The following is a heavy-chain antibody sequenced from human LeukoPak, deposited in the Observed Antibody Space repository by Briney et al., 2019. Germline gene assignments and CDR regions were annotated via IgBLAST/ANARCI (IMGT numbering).Heavy chain of an antibody. Sequence: SETLSLTRTVSGGSISRYYWSWIRQPPGKGLEWIGYIYYSGSTNYNPSLKSRVTISVDTSKNQFSLKLSSVTAADTAVYYCARTRYYYNSRSYGAPYYFDYWGQGTLVTVSS. CDR1: GGSISRYY. J-gene: IGHJ4*02. V-gene: IGHV4-59*08. CDR2: IYYSGST. CDR3: ARTRYYYNSRSYGAPYYFDY. D-gene: IGHD3-10*01.